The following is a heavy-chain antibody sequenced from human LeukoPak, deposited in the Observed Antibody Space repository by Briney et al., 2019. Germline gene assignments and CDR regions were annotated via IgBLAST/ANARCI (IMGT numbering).Heavy chain of an antibody. J-gene: IGHJ3*02. CDR1: GFTFSSYS. Sequence: PGGSLRLSCAASGFTFSSYSMNWVRQAPGKGLEWVSAVNGGGDDTYYADSVKGRFTISRDNSKSTLYLQMNSLRAEDTAFYYCAKYYYGSGSYSFDIWGQGTMVTVSS. D-gene: IGHD3-10*01. V-gene: IGHV3-23*01. CDR3: AKYYYGSGSYSFDI. CDR2: VNGGGDDT.